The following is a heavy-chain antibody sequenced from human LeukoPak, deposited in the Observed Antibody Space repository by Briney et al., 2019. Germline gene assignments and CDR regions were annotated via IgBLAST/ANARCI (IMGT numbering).Heavy chain of an antibody. J-gene: IGHJ6*02. CDR3: ATNIEVAYYNYAMNV. D-gene: IGHD6-19*01. CDR1: GGPISNYH. Sequence: SETLSLTCTVSGGPISNYHWSWFRQPAGKGLEFIGRLFPSGTLNYGPSLKRRLTMSVDTAKNQLSLELRSVTAADTAVYYCATNIEVAYYNYAMNVWGQGTTVTVSS. V-gene: IGHV4-4*07. CDR2: LFPSGTL.